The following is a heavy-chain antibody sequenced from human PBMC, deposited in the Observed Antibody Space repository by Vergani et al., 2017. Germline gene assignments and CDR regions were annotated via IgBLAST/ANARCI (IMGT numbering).Heavy chain of an antibody. CDR3: ARVAGRRITIFGDGVGAFDI. CDR2: IYTSGST. J-gene: IGHJ3*02. CDR1: GGSISSYY. D-gene: IGHD3-3*01. Sequence: QVQLQESGPGLVKPSETLSLTCTVSGGSISSYYWRWIRQPAGKGLEWIGRIYTSGSTNNNPSLKSRVTMSVDTSKNQFSLKLSSVTAADTAVYYCARVAGRRITIFGDGVGAFDIWGQGTMVTVSS. V-gene: IGHV4-4*07.